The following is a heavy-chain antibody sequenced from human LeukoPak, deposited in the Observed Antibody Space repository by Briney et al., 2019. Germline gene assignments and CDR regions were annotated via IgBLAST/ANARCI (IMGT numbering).Heavy chain of an antibody. D-gene: IGHD6-6*01. J-gene: IGHJ5*02. Sequence: GGSLRLSCAASGFTFSTYSMNWVRQAPGKGLEWVSSISSSSSYIYYADSVKGRFTISRDNAKNSLYLQMNSLRAEDTAVYYCARDRSIPARGRWFDPWGQGTLVTVSS. CDR3: ARDRSIPARGRWFDP. V-gene: IGHV3-21*01. CDR2: ISSSSSYI. CDR1: GFTFSTYS.